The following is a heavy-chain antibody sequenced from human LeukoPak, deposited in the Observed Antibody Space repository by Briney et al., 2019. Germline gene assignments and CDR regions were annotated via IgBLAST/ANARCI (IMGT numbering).Heavy chain of an antibody. CDR3: ARLRGGSDDWVDP. J-gene: IGHJ5*02. CDR1: AFIFGDYW. V-gene: IGHV3-74*03. Sequence: SLRLSCAAAAFIFGDYWMHWVRQAPGNLLGWVSRIDTVGTRTTYADSVRGRFTISRDNARTTVHLQMDSLTAEDTGVYYCARLRGGSDDWVDPWGQGTLVSVSS. D-gene: IGHD1-26*01. CDR2: IDTVGTRT.